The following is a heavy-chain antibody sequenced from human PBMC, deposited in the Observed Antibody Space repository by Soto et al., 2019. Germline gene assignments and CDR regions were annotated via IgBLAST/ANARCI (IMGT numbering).Heavy chain of an antibody. CDR1: GGSILDSTYY. Sequence: QLLLQESGPGLVKPSETLSLTCTVSGGSILDSTYYWAWIRQYPGKGLEWIGTIFYSGGTFYTPSRKRRVTMSVDTSNNQFSLKLSSVTAADTAVYYCARQASGYYYGWFDPWGQGTLVTVSS. CDR2: IFYSGGT. J-gene: IGHJ5*02. D-gene: IGHD3-22*01. CDR3: ARQASGYYYGWFDP. V-gene: IGHV4-39*01.